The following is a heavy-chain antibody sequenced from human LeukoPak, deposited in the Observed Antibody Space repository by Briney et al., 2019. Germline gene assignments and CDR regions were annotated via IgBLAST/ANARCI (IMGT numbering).Heavy chain of an antibody. D-gene: IGHD3-10*01. J-gene: IGHJ6*03. Sequence: GGSLRLSCAASGFTFSSYSMNWVRQAPGKGLEWVSSISSSSSYIYYADSVKGRFAISRDISKNTLYLQMNSLRAEDTAVYYCAKSLWFGGVIPPGYMDVWGKGTTVTISS. CDR1: GFTFSSYS. V-gene: IGHV3-21*01. CDR3: AKSLWFGGVIPPGYMDV. CDR2: ISSSSSYI.